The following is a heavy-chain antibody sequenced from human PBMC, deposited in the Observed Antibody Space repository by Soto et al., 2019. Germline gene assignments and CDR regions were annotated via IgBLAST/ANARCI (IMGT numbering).Heavy chain of an antibody. CDR1: GGSLSGYY. V-gene: IGHV4-34*01. CDR3: ARGKWFGEFGN. D-gene: IGHD3-10*01. CDR2: INHSGST. J-gene: IGHJ3*01. Sequence: QVQLQQWGAGLLKPSETLSLTCAVYGGSLSGYYWSWIRQSPGKGLEWIGEINHSGSTNYNPSLKSRVTISVDTSKNQFSLKLSSVTAADTAVYYCARGKWFGEFGNWGQGTMVTVSS.